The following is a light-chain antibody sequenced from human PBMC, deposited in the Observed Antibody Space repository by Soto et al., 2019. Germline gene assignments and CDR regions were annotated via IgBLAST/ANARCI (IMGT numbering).Light chain of an antibody. J-gene: IGLJ2*01. CDR3: QVWDSSTHVV. Sequence: SYELTQPLSVSVALGQTARITCGGNNIGSKNVHWYQQKPGQAPVLVIYRDYNRPSGIPERFSGSNSVNTATLSISSAQAGDEADYYCQVWDSSTHVVFGGGTQLTVL. CDR2: RDY. V-gene: IGLV3-9*01. CDR1: NIGSKN.